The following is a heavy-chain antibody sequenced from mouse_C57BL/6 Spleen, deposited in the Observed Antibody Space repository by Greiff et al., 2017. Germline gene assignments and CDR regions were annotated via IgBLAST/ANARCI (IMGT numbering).Heavy chain of an antibody. CDR1: GYTFTSYW. Sequence: VQLQQPGAELVMPGASVKLSCKASGYTFTSYWMHWVKQRPGQGLEWIGEIDPSDSYTNYNQKFKGKSTLTVDKSSSTAYMQLSSLTSEDAAVYYCARPLITTVVGAYWGQGTLVTVSA. J-gene: IGHJ3*01. D-gene: IGHD1-1*01. CDR3: ARPLITTVVGAY. V-gene: IGHV1-69*01. CDR2: IDPSDSYT.